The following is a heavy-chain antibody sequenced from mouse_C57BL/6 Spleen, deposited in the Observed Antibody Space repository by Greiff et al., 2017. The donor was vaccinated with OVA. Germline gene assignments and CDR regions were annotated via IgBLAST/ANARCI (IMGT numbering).Heavy chain of an antibody. CDR1: GYSFTGYY. V-gene: IGHV1-42*01. CDR3: ARAPYYGNYEFAY. CDR2: INPSTGGT. Sequence: VQLQQSGPELVKPGASVKISCKASGYSFTGYYMNWVKQSPETSLEWIGEINPSTGGTTYNQKFKAKATLTVDKSSSTAYMQLKSLTSEDSAVYYCARAPYYGNYEFAYWGQGTLVTVSA. D-gene: IGHD2-10*01. J-gene: IGHJ3*01.